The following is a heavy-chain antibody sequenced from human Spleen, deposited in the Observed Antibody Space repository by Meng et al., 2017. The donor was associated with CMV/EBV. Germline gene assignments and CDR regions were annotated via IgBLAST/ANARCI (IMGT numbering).Heavy chain of an antibody. CDR3: ARGTDIVVVVAATPGSMDY. CDR1: GGSFSGYY. D-gene: IGHD2-15*01. CDR2: INHSGST. V-gene: IGHV4-34*01. Sequence: QVQLRQWGAGLLKPSETLSLTCAVYGGSFSGYYWSWIRQPPGKGLEWIGEINHSGSTNYNPSLKSRVTISVDTSKNQFSLKLSSVTAADTAVYYCARGTDIVVVVAATPGSMDYWGQGTLVTVSS. J-gene: IGHJ4*02.